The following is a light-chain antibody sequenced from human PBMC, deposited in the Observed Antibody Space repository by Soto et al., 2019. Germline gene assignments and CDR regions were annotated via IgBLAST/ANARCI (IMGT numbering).Light chain of an antibody. CDR2: GTS. V-gene: IGKV1-9*01. J-gene: IGKJ5*01. CDR3: QQVDRYLIT. Sequence: IQLTQSPSSLSASVGDRVTITCRASQGINNYLAWYQQKPGKAPNVLIYGTSTLQSGVPSRFSGSRSGTDFTLTISGLQPEDFATYYGQQVDRYLITFGQGTRLEIK. CDR1: QGINNY.